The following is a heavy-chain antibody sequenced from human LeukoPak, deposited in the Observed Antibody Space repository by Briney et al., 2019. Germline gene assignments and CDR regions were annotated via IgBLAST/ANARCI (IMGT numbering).Heavy chain of an antibody. J-gene: IGHJ4*02. V-gene: IGHV3-74*01. CDR1: GFPFSSHW. Sequence: GGSLRLSCAAPGFPFSSHWMHLGRQTPGKGLLWVSRINLDGRSTSYAESVKGRFTISRDNAKNTLYMQMNSLRAEDTAVYYRARDAPPVVWGQGALVTVSS. D-gene: IGHD3-16*02. CDR3: ARDAPPVV. CDR2: INLDGRST.